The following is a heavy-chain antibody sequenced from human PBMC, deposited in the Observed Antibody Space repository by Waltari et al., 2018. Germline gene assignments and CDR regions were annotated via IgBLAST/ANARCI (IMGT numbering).Heavy chain of an antibody. CDR1: GFTFSDYP. D-gene: IGHD2-8*01. V-gene: IGHV3-30-3*02. J-gene: IGHJ6*03. Sequence: QVQLVESGGDEVQPGRSLRLSCAASGFTFSDYPINWVRQAPGKGREWVASISYDGGKKDYADSVKCRFTVSRDNSKDTLYLQMNSLRGEDTAVYYCAKQNMLPPYYYMDVWGKGTTVTVSS. CDR2: ISYDGGKK. CDR3: AKQNMLPPYYYMDV.